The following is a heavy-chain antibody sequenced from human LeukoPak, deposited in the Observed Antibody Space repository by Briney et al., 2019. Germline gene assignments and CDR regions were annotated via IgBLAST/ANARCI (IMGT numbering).Heavy chain of an antibody. CDR1: GFTFSSYA. CDR3: ARGLGYSSGWLTHFDY. J-gene: IGHJ4*02. V-gene: IGHV1-69*05. D-gene: IGHD6-19*01. Sequence: PGGSLRLSCAASGFTFSSYAISWVRQAPGQGLEWMGRIIPIFGTANYAQKFQGRVTITTDESTSTAYMELSSLRSEDTAVYYCARGLGYSSGWLTHFDYWGQGTLATVSS. CDR2: IIPIFGTA.